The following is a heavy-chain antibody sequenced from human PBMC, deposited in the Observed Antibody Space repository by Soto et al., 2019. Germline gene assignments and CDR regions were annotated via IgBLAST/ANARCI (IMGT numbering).Heavy chain of an antibody. Sequence: VGSLRLACAASGVTFSSYSMNWVRQAPGKGLEWVSSISSSSSYIYYADSVKGRFTISRDNAKNSLYLQMNSLRAEDTAVYYCARYREYYDRRGYSAYWGQGTPVLVSS. J-gene: IGHJ4*02. CDR1: GVTFSSYS. V-gene: IGHV3-21*01. D-gene: IGHD3-22*01. CDR3: ARYREYYDRRGYSAY. CDR2: ISSSSSYI.